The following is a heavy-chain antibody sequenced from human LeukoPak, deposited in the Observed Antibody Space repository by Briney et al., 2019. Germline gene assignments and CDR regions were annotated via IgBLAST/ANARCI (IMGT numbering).Heavy chain of an antibody. CDR1: GFNFNEYY. D-gene: IGHD1-26*01. J-gene: IGHJ4*02. CDR3: ATDPATVGITTRDF. CDR2: ISTSGNNR. Sequence: GGSLRLSCAASGFNFNEYYMTWIRQTPGKGLEWLADISTSGNNRYYADSVKGRFAISRDNAKNSLYLQMDSLRAEDTAVYYCATDPATVGITTRDFWGQGTLVTVSS. V-gene: IGHV3-11*01.